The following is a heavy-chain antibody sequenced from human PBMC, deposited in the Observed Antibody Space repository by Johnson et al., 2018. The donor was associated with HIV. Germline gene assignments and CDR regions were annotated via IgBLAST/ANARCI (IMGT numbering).Heavy chain of an antibody. V-gene: IGHV3-30-3*01. J-gene: IGHJ3*01. CDR3: ARAVTPFGDWEAFDV. CDR1: GFTFSSYA. D-gene: IGHD3-10*01. CDR2: ISYDGGNK. Sequence: QVQLVESGGGVVQPGRSLRLSCAASGFTFSSYAMHWVRQAPGQGLEWVAVISYDGGNKYYADSVKGRFTISRDNSKNTLYLQMNSLRAEDTAVYYCARAVTPFGDWEAFDVWGQGTMVTVSS.